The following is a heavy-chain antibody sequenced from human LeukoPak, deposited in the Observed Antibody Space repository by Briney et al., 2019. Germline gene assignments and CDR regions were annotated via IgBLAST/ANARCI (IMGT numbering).Heavy chain of an antibody. D-gene: IGHD1-20*01. Sequence: SGPTLAKPTHTLTLTCTFSGFSLSTSGVGVAWIRQPPGKALEWLALIYWNDDKRYSPSLKSRLTITKDTSKNQVVLTMTNMDPVDTATYYCAHRLTAFDYWGQGTLVTVSS. J-gene: IGHJ4*02. V-gene: IGHV2-5*01. CDR3: AHRLTAFDY. CDR2: IYWNDDK. CDR1: GFSLSTSGVG.